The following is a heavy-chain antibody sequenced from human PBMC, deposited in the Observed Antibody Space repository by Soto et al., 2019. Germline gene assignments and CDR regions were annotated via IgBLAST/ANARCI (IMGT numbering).Heavy chain of an antibody. CDR1: GFTFRDYA. J-gene: IGHJ4*02. V-gene: IGHV3-23*01. CDR3: GKARYLLVDQPLYFES. CDR2: ISGSGEIT. Sequence: EVQLLESGGGLGQPGGSLRLSCAASGFTFRDYAMSWVRQAPGKGLEWVSTISGSGEITLYTDSVKGRFTISRDFSNNTLSLQMNSLRADDTAIYYCGKARYLLVDQPLYFESWGQGTLVTVSS. D-gene: IGHD3-9*01.